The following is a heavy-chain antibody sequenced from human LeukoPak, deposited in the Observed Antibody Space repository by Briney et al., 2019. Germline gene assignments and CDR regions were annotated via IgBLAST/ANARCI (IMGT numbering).Heavy chain of an antibody. V-gene: IGHV5-51*01. D-gene: IGHD3-9*01. CDR2: IYPGDSDT. J-gene: IGHJ3*02. CDR1: GYTFTSYW. Sequence: GESLKISCEVSGYTFTSYWIGWVRQMPGKGLEWMGIIYPGDSDTRYSPSFQGQVTISADKSISTAYLQWSSLKASDTAMYYCARGTQRDILTGYYPSDIWGQGTMVTVSS. CDR3: ARGTQRDILTGYYPSDI.